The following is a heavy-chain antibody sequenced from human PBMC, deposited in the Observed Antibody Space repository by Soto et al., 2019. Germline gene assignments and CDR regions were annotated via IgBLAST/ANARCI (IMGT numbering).Heavy chain of an antibody. CDR3: ARGVDV. CDR2: ISSSSNTI. J-gene: IGHJ6*02. Sequence: EVQLVESGGGLVQPGGALRLSCAASGFTFSSYSINWVLQAPGKGLEWVSYISSSSNTIYYADSVKGRFTRSSDNPNNSLYLQMNSLRDQDTAVYYCARGVDVWRQGTTVTVSS. V-gene: IGHV3-48*02. CDR1: GFTFSSYS.